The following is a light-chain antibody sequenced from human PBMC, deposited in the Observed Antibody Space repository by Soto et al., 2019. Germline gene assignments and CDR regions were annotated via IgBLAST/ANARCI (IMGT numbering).Light chain of an antibody. CDR3: QSYDRSLSGTV. Sequence: QSVLTQPPSVSGAPGQRVTISCTGSSSNIGAGYDVHWYKQLPGTAPKLLIFGNNNRPSGVLDRFSGSKFGPSASLAITGLQDDDEADYYCQSYDRSLSGTVLGGGTKLTVL. J-gene: IGLJ3*02. CDR1: SSNIGAGYD. V-gene: IGLV1-40*01. CDR2: GNN.